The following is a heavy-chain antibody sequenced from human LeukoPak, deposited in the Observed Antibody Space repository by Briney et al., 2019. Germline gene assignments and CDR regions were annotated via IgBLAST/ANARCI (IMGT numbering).Heavy chain of an antibody. CDR1: GFTFSSYS. J-gene: IGHJ3*02. D-gene: IGHD3-22*01. CDR3: ARVIIPVDYYDSSGYFSSWAFDI. Sequence: GGSLRLSCAASGFTFSSYSMNWVRQAPGKGLEWVSSISSSSSYIYYADSVKGRFTISRDNAKHSLYLQMNSLRAEDTAVYYCARVIIPVDYYDSSGYFSSWAFDIWGQGTMVTVSS. CDR2: ISSSSSYI. V-gene: IGHV3-21*01.